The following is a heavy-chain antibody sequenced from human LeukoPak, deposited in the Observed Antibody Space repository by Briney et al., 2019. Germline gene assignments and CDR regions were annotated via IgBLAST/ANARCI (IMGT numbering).Heavy chain of an antibody. CDR3: ARGQIEFYSGSYGWVDY. CDR2: MNPNSGNT. D-gene: IGHD1-26*01. J-gene: IGHJ4*02. V-gene: IGHV1-8*01. Sequence: ASVKVSCKASGYTFTSYDINWVRQATGQGLEWMGWMNPNSGNTGYAQKFQGRVTMTRNTSISTDYMELSSLRSEDTAVYYCARGQIEFYSGSYGWVDYWGQGTLVTVSS. CDR1: GYTFTSYD.